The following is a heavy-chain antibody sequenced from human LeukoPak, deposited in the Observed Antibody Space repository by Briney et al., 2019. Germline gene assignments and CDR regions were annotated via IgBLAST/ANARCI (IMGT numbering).Heavy chain of an antibody. V-gene: IGHV3-23*01. CDR1: GFTFSSYA. J-gene: IGHJ4*02. CDR3: AKDIDYGGNSIDY. D-gene: IGHD4-23*01. CDR2: ISGSGGST. Sequence: GGSLRLPCAASGFTFSSYAMSWVRQAPGKGLEWVSAISGSGGSTYYADSVKGRFTISRDNSKNTLYLQMNSLRAEDTAVYYCAKDIDYGGNSIDYWGQGTLVTVSS.